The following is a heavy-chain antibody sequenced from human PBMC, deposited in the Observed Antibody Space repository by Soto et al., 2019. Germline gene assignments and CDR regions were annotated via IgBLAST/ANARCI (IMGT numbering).Heavy chain of an antibody. V-gene: IGHV1-2*04. CDR1: GYTFTGYY. D-gene: IGHD6-13*01. CDR2: INPNSGGT. J-gene: IGHJ6*02. Sequence: ASVKVSCKASGYTFTGYYMHWVRQAPGQGLEWMGWINPNSGGTNYAQKFQGWVTMTRDTSISTAYMELSRLRSDDTAVYYCARVNAAAAGHDYYGMDVWGQGTMVTVSS. CDR3: ARVNAAAAGHDYYGMDV.